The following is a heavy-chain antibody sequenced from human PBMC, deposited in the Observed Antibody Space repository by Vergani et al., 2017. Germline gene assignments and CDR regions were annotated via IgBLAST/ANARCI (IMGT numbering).Heavy chain of an antibody. Sequence: EVQLVESGGGLVKPGGSLRLSCAASGFTFSSYSMNWVRQAPGKGLEWVSTISSSSSYIYYADSVKGRFTISRDNAKNSLYLQMNSLRAEDTAVYYCALCSSTSCYTSAFDICGQGTMVTVSS. CDR3: ALCSSTSCYTSAFDI. J-gene: IGHJ3*02. CDR1: GFTFSSYS. D-gene: IGHD2-2*02. CDR2: ISSSSSYI. V-gene: IGHV3-21*01.